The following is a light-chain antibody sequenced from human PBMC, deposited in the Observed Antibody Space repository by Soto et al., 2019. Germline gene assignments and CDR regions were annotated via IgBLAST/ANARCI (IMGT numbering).Light chain of an antibody. CDR3: QHYGDSSWT. V-gene: IGKV3-20*01. CDR2: GAS. J-gene: IGKJ1*01. CDR1: QSVSSSF. Sequence: EIVLTQSPGTLSLSPGERATLSCRASQSVSSSFLAWYQQKPGQAPRLLIYGASNRATGIPDRFSGSGSGTDFTLTISRVEPEDFAVYFCQHYGDSSWTFGQGSRVEIK.